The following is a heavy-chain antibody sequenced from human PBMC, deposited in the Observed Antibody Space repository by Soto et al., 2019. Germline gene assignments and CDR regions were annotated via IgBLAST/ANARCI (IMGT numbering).Heavy chain of an antibody. D-gene: IGHD3-22*01. Sequence: PVKVSCKASGGTFSSYAISWVRQAPGQGLEWMGGIIPIFGTANYAQKFQGRVTITADESTSTAYMELSSLRSEDTAVYYCAREDSSGYYFGTGAFDIWGQGTMVTVSS. CDR2: IIPIFGTA. CDR1: GGTFSSYA. V-gene: IGHV1-69*13. CDR3: AREDSSGYYFGTGAFDI. J-gene: IGHJ3*02.